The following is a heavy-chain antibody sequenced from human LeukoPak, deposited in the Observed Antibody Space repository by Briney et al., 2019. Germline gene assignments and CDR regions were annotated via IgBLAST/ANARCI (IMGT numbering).Heavy chain of an antibody. CDR3: ARAVAGGLDFDY. J-gene: IGHJ4*02. D-gene: IGHD6-19*01. V-gene: IGHV5-10-1*01. CDR1: GYSSTSYW. Sequence: GESLKISCKGSGYSSTSYWISWVRQMPGKGLEWMGRIDPSDSYTNYSPSFQGHVTISADKSISTAYLQWSSLKASDTAMYYCARAVAGGLDFDYWGQGTLVTVSS. CDR2: IDPSDSYT.